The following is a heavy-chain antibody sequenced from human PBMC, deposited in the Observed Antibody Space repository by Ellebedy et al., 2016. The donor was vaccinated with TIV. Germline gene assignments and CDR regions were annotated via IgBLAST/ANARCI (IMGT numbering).Heavy chain of an antibody. V-gene: IGHV3-23*01. Sequence: GGSLRLXXAASGFTFSSYAMHWVRQAPGKGLEWVSAISGSGGSTYYADSVKGRFTISRDNSKNTLYLQMNSLRAEDTAVYYCVGGIAARPGEGYFDYWGQGTLVTVSS. CDR2: ISGSGGST. J-gene: IGHJ4*02. CDR3: VGGIAARPGEGYFDY. D-gene: IGHD6-6*01. CDR1: GFTFSSYA.